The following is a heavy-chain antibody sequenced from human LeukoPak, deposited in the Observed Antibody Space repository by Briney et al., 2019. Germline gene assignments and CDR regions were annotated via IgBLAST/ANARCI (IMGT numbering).Heavy chain of an antibody. J-gene: IGHJ6*03. CDR2: INHSGST. CDR1: GGSFSGYY. Sequence: SETLSLTCAVYGGSFSGYYWSWIRQPPGKGLEWIGEINHSGSTNYNPSLKSRVTISVDTSKNQFSLKLSSVTAADTAVCDCARGLPPYGSFGPFLFYYYIDVWGKGTTVTVSS. V-gene: IGHV4-34*01. D-gene: IGHD3-10*01. CDR3: ARGLPPYGSFGPFLFYYYIDV.